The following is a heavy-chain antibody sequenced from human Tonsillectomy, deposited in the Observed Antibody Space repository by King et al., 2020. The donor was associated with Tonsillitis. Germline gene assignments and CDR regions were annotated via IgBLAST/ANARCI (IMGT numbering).Heavy chain of an antibody. CDR1: GFTFSSYA. D-gene: IGHD5/OR15-5a*01. Sequence: VQLVESGGGLVQPGGSLRLSCAASGFTFSSYAMSWVRQAPGKGLEWVAAISGSGGSTYSADPVKGRFTISRDNSKHTLYLQMNSLRAEDTAVYYCAKDKVSTMPRNAFDFWGQGTMVTVSS. CDR2: ISGSGGST. J-gene: IGHJ3*01. V-gene: IGHV3-23*04. CDR3: AKDKVSTMPRNAFDF.